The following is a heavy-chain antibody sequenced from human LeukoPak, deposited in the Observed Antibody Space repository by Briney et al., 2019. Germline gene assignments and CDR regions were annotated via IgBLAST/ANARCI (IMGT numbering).Heavy chain of an antibody. CDR1: GFTFSSYA. V-gene: IGHV3-23*01. J-gene: IGHJ4*02. CDR2: ISGSGGST. D-gene: IGHD6-19*01. Sequence: GGSLRLSCAASGFTFSSYAMSWVRQAPGKGLEWVSAISGSGGSTYYADSVKGRFTISRDNSKNTLYLQMNSLRAEDTAVYYCARDLKGIAVAGTDYWGQGTLVTVSS. CDR3: ARDLKGIAVAGTDY.